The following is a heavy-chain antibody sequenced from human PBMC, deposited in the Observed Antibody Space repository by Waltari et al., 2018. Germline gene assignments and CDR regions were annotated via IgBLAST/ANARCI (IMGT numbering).Heavy chain of an antibody. CDR1: GLTSFTHA. CDR3: AKPFYNWDDPLHS. Sequence: QRLSCQASGLTSFTHAINWVRQAPGKGLEWVSSISVSDATYYADSVKGRFTISRDYSDNTVYLQMDSLRADDTAVYFCAKPFYNWDDPLHSWGQGTPVTVSS. J-gene: IGHJ1*01. D-gene: IGHD1-20*01. CDR2: ISVSDAT. V-gene: IGHV3-23*01.